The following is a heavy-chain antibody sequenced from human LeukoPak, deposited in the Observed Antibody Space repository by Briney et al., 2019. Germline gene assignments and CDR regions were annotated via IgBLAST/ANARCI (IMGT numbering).Heavy chain of an antibody. Sequence: PSETLSLTCTVSGGSISSYYWSWIRQPPGKGLEWIGYIDYSGSTNYNPSLKSRVTISGDPSKNHLSLKLSSVTAADTAVYYCAKPLAGGDDAFDMWGQGTMVTVSS. CDR1: GGSISSYY. J-gene: IGHJ3*02. CDR2: IDYSGST. CDR3: AKPLAGGDDAFDM. V-gene: IGHV4-59*08. D-gene: IGHD3-16*01.